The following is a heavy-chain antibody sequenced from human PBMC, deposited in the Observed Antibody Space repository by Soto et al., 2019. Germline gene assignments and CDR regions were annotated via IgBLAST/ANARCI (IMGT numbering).Heavy chain of an antibody. CDR1: GGSISSYY. J-gene: IGHJ4*02. V-gene: IGHV4-59*08. D-gene: IGHD3-9*01. Sequence: PSETLSLTCTVSGGSISSYYWSWIRQTPGKGLEWIGYIVYFGSTNYNPSLKSRVTLSIDTSKNQLSLKLSSVTAADTAVYYCARHSPDFDWLSQFDYWGQGTLVTVS. CDR3: ARHSPDFDWLSQFDY. CDR2: IVYFGST.